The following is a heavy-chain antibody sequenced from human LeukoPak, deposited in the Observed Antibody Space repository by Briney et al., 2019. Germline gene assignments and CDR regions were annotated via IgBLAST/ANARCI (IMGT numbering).Heavy chain of an antibody. CDR2: ISSSSSYI. V-gene: IGHV3-21*01. Sequence: GGSLRLSCAASGFTFSSYSMNWVRQAPGKGLEWVSSISSSSSYIYDADSVKGRFTISRDNAKNSLYLQMNSLRAEDTAVYYCAKDLNPHCSSTSCPFDYWGQGTLVTVSS. CDR1: GFTFSSYS. D-gene: IGHD2-2*01. J-gene: IGHJ4*02. CDR3: AKDLNPHCSSTSCPFDY.